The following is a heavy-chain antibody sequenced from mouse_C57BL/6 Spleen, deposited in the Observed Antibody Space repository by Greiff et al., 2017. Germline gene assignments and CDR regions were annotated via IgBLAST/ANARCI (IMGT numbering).Heavy chain of an antibody. CDR3: VRRDDPMDY. CDR1: GFSFNTYA. J-gene: IGHJ4*01. V-gene: IGHV10-1*01. Sequence: VQLQQSGGGLVQPKGSLKLSCAASGFSFNTYAMNWVRQAPGKGLEWVARIRSKSNNYATYYADSVKDRFTISRDDSDSMLYLQMNHFKTEDTAMYYCVRRDDPMDYWGQGTSVTVSS. D-gene: IGHD2-14*01. CDR2: IRSKSNNYAT.